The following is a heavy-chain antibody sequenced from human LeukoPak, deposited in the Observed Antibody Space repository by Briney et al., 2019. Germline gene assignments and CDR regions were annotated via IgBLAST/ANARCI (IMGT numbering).Heavy chain of an antibody. CDR3: ARASGWYAGYYFDY. J-gene: IGHJ4*02. CDR1: GGSISSHY. Sequence: SETLSLTCTVSGGSISSHYWSWIRQPPGKGLEWSGYIYYSGSTNYNPSLKSRVTISVDTSKNQFSLKLSSVTAADTAVYYCARASGWYAGYYFDYWGQGTLVTVSS. V-gene: IGHV4-59*11. D-gene: IGHD6-19*01. CDR2: IYYSGST.